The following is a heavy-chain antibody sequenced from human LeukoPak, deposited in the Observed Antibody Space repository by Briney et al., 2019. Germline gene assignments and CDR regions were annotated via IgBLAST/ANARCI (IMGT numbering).Heavy chain of an antibody. V-gene: IGHV3-73*01. J-gene: IGHJ4*02. CDR2: IRSKPNSYAT. CDR1: GFTFSGSA. D-gene: IGHD3-3*01. CDR3: WSGLDY. Sequence: GGSLRLSCAASGFTFSGSAMHWVRQASGKGLEWVGRIRSKPNSYATAYAASVTGRFTISRDDSKNAAYLQMNSLKTEDTAVYYCWSGLDYWGQGILVTVSS.